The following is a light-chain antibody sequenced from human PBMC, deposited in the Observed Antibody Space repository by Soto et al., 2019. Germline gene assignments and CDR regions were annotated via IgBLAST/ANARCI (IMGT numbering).Light chain of an antibody. CDR1: QSVLFSSNNNNY. Sequence: DIVMTQSPDSLAVSLGERATINCKSSQSVLFSSNNNNYLAWYQQKPGQPPKLLIYWASTRESGVPDRFSGAGSGTDFSLTISNLQAEDVAIYYCQQYYSTPLTLGGGTKVEV. J-gene: IGKJ4*01. CDR2: WAS. CDR3: QQYYSTPLT. V-gene: IGKV4-1*01.